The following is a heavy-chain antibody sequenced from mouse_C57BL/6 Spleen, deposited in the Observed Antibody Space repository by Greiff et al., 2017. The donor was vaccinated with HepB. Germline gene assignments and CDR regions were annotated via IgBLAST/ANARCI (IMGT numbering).Heavy chain of an antibody. D-gene: IGHD4-1*01. Sequence: QVQLQQPGAELVKPGASVKLSCKASGYTFTSYWMQWVKQRPGQGLEWIGEIDPSDSYTNYNQKFKGKATLTVDTSSSTAYMQLSSLTSEDSAVYYCARRNWDEGYWYFDVWGTGTTVTVSS. CDR1: GYTFTSYW. CDR3: ARRNWDEGYWYFDV. J-gene: IGHJ1*03. CDR2: IDPSDSYT. V-gene: IGHV1-50*01.